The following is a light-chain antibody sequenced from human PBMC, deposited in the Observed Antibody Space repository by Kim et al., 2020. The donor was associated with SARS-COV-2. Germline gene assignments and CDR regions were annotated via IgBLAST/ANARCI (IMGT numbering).Light chain of an antibody. Sequence: EIVLTQSLATLSLSPGERATLSCRASQSVSSYLAWYQQKPGQAPRLLIYDASNRATGIPARFSGSGSGTDFTLTISSLEPEDFAVYYCLQRSNWPQTFGQGTKVDIK. J-gene: IGKJ1*01. CDR2: DAS. V-gene: IGKV3-11*01. CDR1: QSVSSY. CDR3: LQRSNWPQT.